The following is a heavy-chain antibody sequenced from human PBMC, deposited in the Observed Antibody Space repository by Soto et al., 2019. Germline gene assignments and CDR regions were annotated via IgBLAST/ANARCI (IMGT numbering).Heavy chain of an antibody. CDR2: IIPIFGTA. CDR1: GGTFSSYA. V-gene: IGHV1-69*06. CDR3: ASSLLAYCGGDCFVDAFDI. Sequence: QVQLVQSGAEVKKPGSSVKVSCKASGGTFSSYAISWVRQAPGQGLEWMGGIIPIFGTANYAQKFQGRVTITADKPTRTAYMELSSLRSEDTAVYYCASSLLAYCGGDCFVDAFDIWGQGTMVTVSS. J-gene: IGHJ3*02. D-gene: IGHD2-21*02.